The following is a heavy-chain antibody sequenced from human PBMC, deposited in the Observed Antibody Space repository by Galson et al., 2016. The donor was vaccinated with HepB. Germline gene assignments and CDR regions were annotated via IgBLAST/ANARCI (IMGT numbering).Heavy chain of an antibody. Sequence: SLRLSCAASGITFSSYSMNWVRQAPGKGLEWVSYISSSTSTIYYADSVKGRFTISRDNAKKTLYLQMNSLRAEDTAVYYCASGNHYYYGMDVWGQGTTVTVSS. CDR1: GITFSSYS. CDR2: ISSSTSTI. J-gene: IGHJ6*02. CDR3: ASGNHYYYGMDV. V-gene: IGHV3-48*01.